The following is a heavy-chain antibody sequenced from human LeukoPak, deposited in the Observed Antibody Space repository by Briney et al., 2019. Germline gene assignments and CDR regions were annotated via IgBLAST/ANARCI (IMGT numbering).Heavy chain of an antibody. Sequence: QTGGSLRLSCAASGFTVSSNYMSWVRQAPGKGLEGGSVIYSGGSTYYADSVKGRFTISIDNAKNSLYLQMNSLRAEDTAVYYCAIRGSPMVRNYWGQGTLVTVSS. CDR3: AIRGSPMVRNY. V-gene: IGHV3-53*01. J-gene: IGHJ4*02. CDR1: GFTVSSNY. CDR2: IYSGGST. D-gene: IGHD3-10*01.